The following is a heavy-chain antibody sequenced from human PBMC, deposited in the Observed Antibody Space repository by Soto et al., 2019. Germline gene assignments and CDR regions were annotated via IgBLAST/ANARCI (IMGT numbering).Heavy chain of an antibody. J-gene: IGHJ6*02. CDR2: IYYSGST. CDR3: ASSNIAAAGFYYYGMDV. Sequence: PSETLSLTCTVSGGSISSYYWSWIRQPPGKGLEWIGYIYYSGSTNYNPSLKSRVTISVDTSKNQFSLKLSSVTAADTAVYYCASSNIAAAGFYYYGMDVWGRGTTVT. CDR1: GGSISSYY. D-gene: IGHD6-13*01. V-gene: IGHV4-59*01.